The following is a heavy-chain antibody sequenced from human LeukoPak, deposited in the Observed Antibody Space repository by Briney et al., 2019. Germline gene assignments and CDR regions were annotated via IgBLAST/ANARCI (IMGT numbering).Heavy chain of an antibody. CDR1: GFIFDTHD. CDR2: IRSDGFHT. D-gene: IGHD2-15*01. J-gene: IGHJ6*03. V-gene: IGHV3-30*02. Sequence: GGSLRLSCGASGFIFDTHDMHWVRQAPGKGLEWVAFIRSDGFHTYYADSVKGRFTITRDNSKNTLYLQMDSLRAEDMAVYYCARGGYCSGGSCYYYYYYMDVWGKGTTVTISS. CDR3: ARGGYCSGGSCYYYYYYMDV.